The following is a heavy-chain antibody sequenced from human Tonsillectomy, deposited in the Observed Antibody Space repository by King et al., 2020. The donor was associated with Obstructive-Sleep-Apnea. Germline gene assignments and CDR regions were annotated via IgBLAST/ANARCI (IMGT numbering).Heavy chain of an antibody. CDR2: ISWKSGSI. CDR3: VKSYSSGWYVPFDY. D-gene: IGHD6-19*01. J-gene: IGHJ4*02. CDR1: GFTFDDYG. Sequence: VQLVESGGGLVQPGRSLRLSCAASGFTFDDYGMHWVRQAPGKGLEWVSGISWKSGSICYADSVKGRFTISRDNAKNSLYLQMNSLRVEDTALYYCVKSYSSGWYVPFDYWGQGTLVTVTS. V-gene: IGHV3-9*01.